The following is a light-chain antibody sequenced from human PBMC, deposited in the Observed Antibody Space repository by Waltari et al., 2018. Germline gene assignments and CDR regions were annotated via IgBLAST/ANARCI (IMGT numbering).Light chain of an antibody. V-gene: IGKV6-21*02. Sequence: EIVLTQSPDFQSVTPKETVTITCRASQSICRSLHWYLRKPGQSPTLLIKKASQSISGVPSMFSGSGSGTDFTLTITSLEAEDAATYFCHQSSKLPITFGQGTRLEI. J-gene: IGKJ5*01. CDR1: QSICRS. CDR2: KAS. CDR3: HQSSKLPIT.